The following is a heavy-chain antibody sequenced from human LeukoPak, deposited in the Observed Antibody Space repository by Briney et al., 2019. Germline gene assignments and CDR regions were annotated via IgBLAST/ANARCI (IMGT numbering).Heavy chain of an antibody. CDR1: GFTFSSYA. V-gene: IGHV3-30-3*01. CDR3: ARDRAQLWSGYYYYYGMDV. CDR2: KSYDGSNK. Sequence: GRSLRLSCAASGFTFSSYAMHWVRQAPGKGLEWVAVKSYDGSNKYYADSVKGRFTISRDNSKNTLYLQMNSLRAEDTAVYYCARDRAQLWSGYYYYYGMDVWGQGTTVTVSS. D-gene: IGHD5-18*01. J-gene: IGHJ6*02.